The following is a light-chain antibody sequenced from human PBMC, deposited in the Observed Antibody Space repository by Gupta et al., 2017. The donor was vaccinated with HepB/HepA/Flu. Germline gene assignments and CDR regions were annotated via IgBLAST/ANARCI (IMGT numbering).Light chain of an antibody. CDR3: QQYDNWPYT. V-gene: IGKV3-15*01. CDR2: GAS. Sequence: VMTPAPATLSVFPGEKATLTCRASQSVSSYLAWYQQKPGQAPKLLIYGASTRATGIPARFSGSGSGTDFTLTISSLQSEDFAVYYCQQYDNWPYTFGHGTKVEIK. CDR1: QSVSSY. J-gene: IGKJ2*01.